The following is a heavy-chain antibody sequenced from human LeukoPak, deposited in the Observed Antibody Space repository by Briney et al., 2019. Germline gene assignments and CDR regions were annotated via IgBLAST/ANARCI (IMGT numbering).Heavy chain of an antibody. V-gene: IGHV1-18*01. CDR3: ARAVVYYYGSGSAPDYYYYMDV. J-gene: IGHJ6*03. D-gene: IGHD3-10*01. CDR2: ISAYNGNT. Sequence: SVTVSCKASGYTFTSYGISWVRQAPGQGLEWMGWISAYNGNTNYAQKLQGRVTMTTDTSTSTAYMELRSLRSDDTAVYYCARAVVYYYGSGSAPDYYYYMDVWGKGTTVTISS. CDR1: GYTFTSYG.